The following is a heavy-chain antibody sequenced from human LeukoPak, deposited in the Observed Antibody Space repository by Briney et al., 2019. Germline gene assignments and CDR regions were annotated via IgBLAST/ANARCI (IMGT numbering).Heavy chain of an antibody. CDR3: ASFGMEIYAFDI. Sequence: ASVKVSCKASGYTFTSYGISWVRQAPGQGLEWMGWINPNSGGTNYAQKFQGRVTMTRDTSISTAYMELSRLRSDDTAVYYCASFGMEIYAFDIWGQGTMVTVSS. CDR2: INPNSGGT. D-gene: IGHD1-1*01. J-gene: IGHJ3*02. V-gene: IGHV1-2*02. CDR1: GYTFTSYG.